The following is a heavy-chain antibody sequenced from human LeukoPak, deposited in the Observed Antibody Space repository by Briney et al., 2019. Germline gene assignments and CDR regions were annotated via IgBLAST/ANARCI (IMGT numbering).Heavy chain of an antibody. J-gene: IGHJ4*02. D-gene: IGHD3-22*01. CDR1: GGTFSSSA. V-gene: IGHV1-69*01. CDR2: IIPIFHTS. Sequence: GSSVKVSCKASGGTFSSSAISWVRQAPGQGLEWMGGIIPIFHTSTYARKFQGRLTITADESTNTAYMELSSLSSDDTAIYYCARELLPGGFADYWGQGTLVTVSS. CDR3: ARELLPGGFADY.